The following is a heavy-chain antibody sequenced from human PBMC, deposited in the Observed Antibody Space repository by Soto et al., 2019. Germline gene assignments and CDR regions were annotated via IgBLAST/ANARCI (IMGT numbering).Heavy chain of an antibody. Sequence: QVQLQQWGAGLLKPSETLSLTCAVYGGSFSGYYWSWIRQPPGKGLEWIWEINHSGSTNYNPSLKSRVTISVDTAQNQFSLKLSSVTAADTAVYYGASVYGSGSYYYWGQGTLVTVGS. CDR1: GGSFSGYY. CDR2: INHSGST. CDR3: ASVYGSGSYYY. D-gene: IGHD3-10*01. V-gene: IGHV4-34*01. J-gene: IGHJ4*02.